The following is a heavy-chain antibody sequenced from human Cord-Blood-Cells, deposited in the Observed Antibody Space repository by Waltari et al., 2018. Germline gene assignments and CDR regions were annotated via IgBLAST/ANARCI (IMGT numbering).Heavy chain of an antibody. J-gene: IGHJ2*01. D-gene: IGHD3-22*01. V-gene: IGHV4-39*01. CDR3: AGHWDLQAYYYDSSGYWSFDL. CDR2: IYYSGGP. Sequence: QLQLQESGPGLVKPSETLSLTCTVSGGAISSSSYNWGWIRQPPGKGLEWVGSIYYSGGPYDTPSLTGRVAISVDTSKNQFSLKLSSVTDADTAVYYCAGHWDLQAYYYDSSGYWSFDLWGRGTLVTVSS. CDR1: GGAISSSSYN.